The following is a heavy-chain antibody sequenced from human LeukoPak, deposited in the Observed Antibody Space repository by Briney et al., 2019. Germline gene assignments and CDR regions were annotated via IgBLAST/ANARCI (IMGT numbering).Heavy chain of an antibody. D-gene: IGHD6-13*01. CDR1: GFAFSSYS. J-gene: IGHJ4*02. CDR3: ARELAA. V-gene: IGHV3-33*01. Sequence: GGSLRLSCEAAGFAFSSYSMHWVRQAPGKRLEWVAAIWPDGSNKYYANSVKGRFTISRDNSKNTLYLQMNSLRGDDTAICYCARELAAWGQGTLVTVSS. CDR2: IWPDGSNK.